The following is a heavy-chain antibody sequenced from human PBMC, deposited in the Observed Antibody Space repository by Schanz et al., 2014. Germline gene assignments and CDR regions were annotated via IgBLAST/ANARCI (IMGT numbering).Heavy chain of an antibody. Sequence: EVQLVESGGGVVRPGGSLRLSCAASGFTFENYALTWVRQVPGKGLEWVSNIPWNGAAIGYAGSVRGRFTISRDSAKNSLYLQMNSLRPEDTALYYCAKGSRSGSKVMDVWGKGTTGTVSS. CDR2: IPWNGAAI. CDR3: AKGSRSGSKVMDV. CDR1: GFTFENYA. V-gene: IGHV3-20*04. J-gene: IGHJ6*03. D-gene: IGHD3-10*01.